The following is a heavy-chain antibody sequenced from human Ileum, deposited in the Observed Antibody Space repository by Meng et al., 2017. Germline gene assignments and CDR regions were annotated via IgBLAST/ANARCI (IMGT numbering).Heavy chain of an antibody. Sequence: VPLVGSGGGVVQPGRSLGVSCAASGFTFSSHAVHWVRQAPGKGLEWVALISFDGNYKDYPDSVKGRFTISRDNSKNTLYLQMSSLRVEDTAVYYCVGEVGPRDFDNWGQGILVTVSS. D-gene: IGHD1-26*01. V-gene: IGHV3-30*15. CDR3: VGEVGPRDFDN. CDR2: ISFDGNYK. J-gene: IGHJ4*02. CDR1: GFTFSSHA.